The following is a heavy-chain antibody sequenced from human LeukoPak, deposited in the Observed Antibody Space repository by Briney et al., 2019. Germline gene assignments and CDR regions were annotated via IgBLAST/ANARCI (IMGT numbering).Heavy chain of an antibody. J-gene: IGHJ4*02. V-gene: IGHV6-1*01. CDR1: GDSVSNNRAA. Sequence: PSQTPSLTCAISGDSVSNNRAAWNWIRQSPSRGLEWLGRTYYGSKWYNDYALSVKSRMTINPDTSKNQFSLQLNSVTPEDTAVYYCARDLTGSGTQYFDYWGQGTLVTVSS. CDR2: TYYGSKWYN. D-gene: IGHD3-10*01. CDR3: ARDLTGSGTQYFDY.